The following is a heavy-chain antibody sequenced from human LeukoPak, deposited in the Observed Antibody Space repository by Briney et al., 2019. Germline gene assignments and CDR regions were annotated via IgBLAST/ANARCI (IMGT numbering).Heavy chain of an antibody. CDR3: ARAAGVDYYDSSAYTYGMDV. CDR1: GYTFTGYY. J-gene: IGHJ6*02. Sequence: ASVTVSCTASGYTFTGYYMHWVRQAPGQGLEWMGRINPNSGGTNYAQKFQGRVTMTRDTSISTAYMELSRLRSDDTAVYYCARAAGVDYYDSSAYTYGMDVWGQGTTVTVSS. D-gene: IGHD3-22*01. CDR2: INPNSGGT. V-gene: IGHV1-2*06.